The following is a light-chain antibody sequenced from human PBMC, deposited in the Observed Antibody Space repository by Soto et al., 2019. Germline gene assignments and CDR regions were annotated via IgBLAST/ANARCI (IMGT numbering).Light chain of an antibody. Sequence: QSALTQPPSVSGAPGQRVTISCTGCSSDIGAGFDVHWYQHLPGTAPKLLIYGNTNRPSGVPGRFSGSKSGTSASLAINGLQSGDEADYYCAAWDESMNGYVFGTGTKLTVL. V-gene: IGLV1-40*01. CDR3: AAWDESMNGYV. CDR2: GNT. J-gene: IGLJ1*01. CDR1: SSDIGAGFD.